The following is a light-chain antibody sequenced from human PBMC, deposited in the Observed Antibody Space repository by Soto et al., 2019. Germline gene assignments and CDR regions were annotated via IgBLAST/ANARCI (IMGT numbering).Light chain of an antibody. J-gene: IGKJ2*01. Sequence: DIQMTQSPSTLSASVGDRVTITCRASQSIDSWLAWYQQKPGKAPKLLLYEASNLESGVSSRFSGSGSGTEFTLTINSLQPDDFATYYCQQYDNYSYTFGQGTKLEIK. CDR1: QSIDSW. V-gene: IGKV1-5*03. CDR2: EAS. CDR3: QQYDNYSYT.